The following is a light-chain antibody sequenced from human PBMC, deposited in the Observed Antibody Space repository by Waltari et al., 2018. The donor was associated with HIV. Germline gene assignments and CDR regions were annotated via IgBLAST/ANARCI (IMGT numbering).Light chain of an antibody. CDR3: QQRRNWPPT. Sequence: ENVLTQSPATLSLSPGERATLSCRASQSVSNYLAWYQQKPGQAPRLLIYDASNRATGIPGRFGGSGSGTDFTLTISNLEPEDFAVYYFQQRRNWPPTFGQGTKVEIK. J-gene: IGKJ1*01. V-gene: IGKV3-11*01. CDR2: DAS. CDR1: QSVSNY.